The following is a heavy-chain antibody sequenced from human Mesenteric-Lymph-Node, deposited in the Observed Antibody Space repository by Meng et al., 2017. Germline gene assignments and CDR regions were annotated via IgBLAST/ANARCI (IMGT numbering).Heavy chain of an antibody. CDR2: INTNTGNP. CDR3: ARDKGGYCSGGSCPDNFDY. J-gene: IGHJ4*02. V-gene: IGHV7-4-1*02. CDR1: GGTFSSYA. Sequence: ASVKVSCKASGGTFSSYAISWVRQAPGQGLEWMGWINTNTGNPTYAQGFTGRFVFSLDTSVNTAHLQISSLKAEDTAVYYCARDKGGYCSGGSCPDNFDYWGQGTLVTVSS. D-gene: IGHD2-15*01.